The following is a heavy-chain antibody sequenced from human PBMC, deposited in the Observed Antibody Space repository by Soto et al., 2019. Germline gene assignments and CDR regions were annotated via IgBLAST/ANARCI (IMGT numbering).Heavy chain of an antibody. CDR1: GGSISSSNW. D-gene: IGHD3-22*01. CDR3: ASSGYYTFFDY. CDR2: IYHSGST. J-gene: IGHJ4*02. Sequence: QVQLQESGPGLVKPSGTLSLTCAVSGGSISSSNWWSWVRQPPGKGLEWIGEIYHSGSTNHNPSLTSRVPLSVDKSKNQFSLKLSSVTAADTAVYYCASSGYYTFFDYWGQGTLVTVSS. V-gene: IGHV4-4*02.